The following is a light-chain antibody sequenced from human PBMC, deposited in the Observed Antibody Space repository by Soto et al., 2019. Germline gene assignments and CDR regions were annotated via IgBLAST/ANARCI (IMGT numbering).Light chain of an antibody. V-gene: IGLV4-60*02. CDR1: SGHSSYI. CDR2: LEGSGSY. Sequence: QLVLTQSSSASASLGSSVKLTCTLSSGHSSYIIAWHQQQPGKAPRYLMKLEGSGSYNKGSGVPDRFSGSSSGADRYLTISNLQFEDEADYYCETWDSNTHVFGGGTKVTDL. J-gene: IGLJ3*02. CDR3: ETWDSNTHV.